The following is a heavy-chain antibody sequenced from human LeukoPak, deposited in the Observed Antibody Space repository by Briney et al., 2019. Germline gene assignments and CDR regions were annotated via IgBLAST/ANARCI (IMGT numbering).Heavy chain of an antibody. CDR2: INHSGST. CDR3: AKWIGLFRQDY. Sequence: NTSETLSLTCAVYGVSFSGYYWSWIRQPPGKGLEWIGEINHSGSTNYNPSLKSRVTISVDTSKNQFSLKLSSVTAADTAVYYCAKWIGLFRQDYWGQGTLVTVSS. D-gene: IGHD3-22*01. V-gene: IGHV4-34*01. J-gene: IGHJ4*02. CDR1: GVSFSGYY.